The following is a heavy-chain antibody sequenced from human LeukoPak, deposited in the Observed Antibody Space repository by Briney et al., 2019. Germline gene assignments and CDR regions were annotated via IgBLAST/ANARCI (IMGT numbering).Heavy chain of an antibody. J-gene: IGHJ3*02. CDR3: ARDLPSSGWYDAFDI. CDR1: GFTSSGDW. CDR2: SKNDGSST. Sequence: PGGSLRLSCAVSGFTSSGDWMHWVRQAPGKGLVWVSRSKNDGSSTSYADSVKGRFTISRDNAKNTLYLQMNSLRVEDTAVYYCARDLPSSGWYDAFDIWGQGTMVTVSS. D-gene: IGHD6-19*01. V-gene: IGHV3-74*01.